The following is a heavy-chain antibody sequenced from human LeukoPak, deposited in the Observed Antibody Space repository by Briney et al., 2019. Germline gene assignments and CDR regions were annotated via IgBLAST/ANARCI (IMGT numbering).Heavy chain of an antibody. D-gene: IGHD3-16*02. J-gene: IGHJ4*02. Sequence: GGSLRLSCAASGFTFSGSAMHWVRQASGKRLEWVGRIRSKANSYATAYAASVKGRFTISRDDSKNTAYLQMNSLKTEDTAVYYCTSFDWDYVWGSYRPLWGQGTLVTVSS. CDR1: GFTFSGSA. V-gene: IGHV3-73*01. CDR3: TSFDWDYVWGSYRPL. CDR2: IRSKANSYAT.